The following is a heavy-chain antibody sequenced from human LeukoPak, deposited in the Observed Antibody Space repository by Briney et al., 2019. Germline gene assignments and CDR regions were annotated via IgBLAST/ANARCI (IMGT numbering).Heavy chain of an antibody. D-gene: IGHD2-21*01. V-gene: IGHV3-7*01. CDR2: IKPNGIET. CDR1: GFTFSNYW. Sequence: PGGSLRLSCEGSGFTFSNYWMTWVRQAPGQGLEWVANIKPNGIETHYADSVEGRFTISRDAAKNSLYLEMNSLRAEDTAVYYCARDLDTYVLLIAYDTFDSWGQGTMVTVSS. J-gene: IGHJ3*02. CDR3: ARDLDTYVLLIAYDTFDS.